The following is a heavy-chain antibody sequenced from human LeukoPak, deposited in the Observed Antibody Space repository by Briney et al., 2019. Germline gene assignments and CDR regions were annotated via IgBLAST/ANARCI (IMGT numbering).Heavy chain of an antibody. CDR3: ARDRCTNVVCWGPEPVYFDY. CDR1: GGTFSSYA. V-gene: IGHV1-69*01. D-gene: IGHD2-8*01. J-gene: IGHJ4*02. Sequence: SVKVSCRASGGTFSSYAISWVRQAPGQGLEWMGGIIPIFSTANYAQKFQGRVTITADESTSTAYMDLSSLRSEDTAVYYCARDRCTNVVCWGPEPVYFDYWGQGALVTVSS. CDR2: IIPIFSTA.